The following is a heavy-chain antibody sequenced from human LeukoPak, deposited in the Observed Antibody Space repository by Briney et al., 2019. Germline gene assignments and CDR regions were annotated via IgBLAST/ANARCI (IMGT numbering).Heavy chain of an antibody. Sequence: GGSLRLSCAASGFTFSSYAMHWVRQAPGKGLEWVAVISYDGSNKYYADSVKGRFTISRDNSKNTLYLQMNSLRAEDTAVYYCAKSRYSGYEYLDYWGQGTLVTVSS. J-gene: IGHJ4*02. CDR2: ISYDGSNK. V-gene: IGHV3-30*18. CDR3: AKSRYSGYEYLDY. CDR1: GFTFSSYA. D-gene: IGHD5-12*01.